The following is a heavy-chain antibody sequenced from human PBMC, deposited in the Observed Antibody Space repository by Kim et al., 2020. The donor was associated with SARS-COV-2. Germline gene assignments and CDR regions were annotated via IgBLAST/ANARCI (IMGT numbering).Heavy chain of an antibody. D-gene: IGHD1-1*01. CDR3: ARRLDNWNGVYFDY. J-gene: IGHJ4*01. CDR2: ISYSGST. V-gene: IGHV4-39*01. Sequence: SETLSLTCTVSGASVSSSPYYWDWIRQPPGKGLQWIATISYSGSTDYTPSLKSRVTIFVDTSKNQFSLNLTSVTAADTAVYYCARRLDNWNGVYFDYWG. CDR1: GASVSSSPYY.